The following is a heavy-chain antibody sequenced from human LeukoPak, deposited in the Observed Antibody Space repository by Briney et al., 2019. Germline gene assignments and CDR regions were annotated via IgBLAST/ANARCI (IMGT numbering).Heavy chain of an antibody. CDR2: IYYSGST. CDR1: GGSISSGSYY. J-gene: IGHJ4*02. Sequence: SETLSLTCTVSGGSISSGSYYWSWIRQPAGKGLEWIGYIYYSGSTNYNPSLKSRVTISVDTSKNQFSLKLSSVTAADTAVYYCARGSYSSSGNYFDYWGQGTLVTVSS. D-gene: IGHD6-6*01. CDR3: ARGSYSSSGNYFDY. V-gene: IGHV4-61*10.